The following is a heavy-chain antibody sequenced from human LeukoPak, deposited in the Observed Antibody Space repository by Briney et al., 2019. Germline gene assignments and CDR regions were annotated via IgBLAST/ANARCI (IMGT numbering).Heavy chain of an antibody. D-gene: IGHD2-15*01. CDR3: ARQLCSGGTCYLDF. CDR2: IYPFDSDT. Sequence: GESLKISCKGSGYSFTNYWIGWVRQMPGRGLEWMGIIYPFDSDTRHSPSFQGQVAISADKSISTAYLQWSSLKASDIAMYYCARQLCSGGTCYLDFWGQGTLVTVSS. J-gene: IGHJ4*02. V-gene: IGHV5-51*01. CDR1: GYSFTNYW.